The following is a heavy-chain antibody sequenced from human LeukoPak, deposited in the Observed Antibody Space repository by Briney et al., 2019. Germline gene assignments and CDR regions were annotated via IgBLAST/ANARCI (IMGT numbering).Heavy chain of an antibody. J-gene: IGHJ4*02. V-gene: IGHV1-18*01. CDR1: GYTFTSSY. CDR2: VSAYNGKT. Sequence: ASVKVSCKASGYTFTSSYINWVRQAPGQGLEWMGWVSAYNGKTSYVQHFQGRVTMTTDSSTNTAYMDLTSLTSDDTAVYYCARGGTYYPCIDYWGQGTLVTVSS. CDR3: ARGGTYYPCIDY. D-gene: IGHD1-26*01.